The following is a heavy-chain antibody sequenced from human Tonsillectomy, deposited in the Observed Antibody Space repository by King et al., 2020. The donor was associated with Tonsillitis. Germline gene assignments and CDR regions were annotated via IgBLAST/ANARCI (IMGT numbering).Heavy chain of an antibody. CDR2: IDTDGSSA. CDR1: GFTFSGFW. D-gene: IGHD1-26*01. J-gene: IGHJ3*02. Sequence: VQLVESGGGLVQPGGSLRLSCAASGFTFSGFWMHWVRQAPGKGLVWVSRIDTDGSSASYADSAMGRFTISRDNAKNTLYLQMNSLRAEDTAVYYCARDFGAVGSMNAFDIWGQGTLVAVSS. CDR3: ARDFGAVGSMNAFDI. V-gene: IGHV3-74*01.